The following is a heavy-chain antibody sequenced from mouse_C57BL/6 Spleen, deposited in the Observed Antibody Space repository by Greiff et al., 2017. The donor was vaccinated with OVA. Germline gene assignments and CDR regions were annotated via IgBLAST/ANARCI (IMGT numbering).Heavy chain of an antibody. J-gene: IGHJ2*01. V-gene: IGHV5-6*01. CDR1: GFTFSSYG. Sequence: EVMLVESGGDLVKPGGSLKLSCAASGFTFSSYGMSWVRQTPDKRLEWVATISSGGSYTYYPDSVKGRFTISRDNAKNTLYLQMSSLKSEDTAMYYCARQPPDYWGQGTTLTVSS. CDR3: ARQPPDY. CDR2: ISSGGSYT.